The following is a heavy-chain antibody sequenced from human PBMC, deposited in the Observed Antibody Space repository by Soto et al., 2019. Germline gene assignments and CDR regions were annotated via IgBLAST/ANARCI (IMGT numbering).Heavy chain of an antibody. CDR2: ISGSGSSV. CDR3: AKVRASYLSASYFYDGLDV. CDR1: GFTFSHYV. V-gene: IGHV3-23*01. J-gene: IGHJ6*02. Sequence: GGSLRLSCAASGFTFSHYVLSWVRQSPERGLEWVSSISGSGSSVYVADSVGGRFIMSRDLSTNTVSLQMNSLRAEDTAVYYCAKVRASYLSASYFYDGLDVWGQGTTVTVSS. D-gene: IGHD3-10*01.